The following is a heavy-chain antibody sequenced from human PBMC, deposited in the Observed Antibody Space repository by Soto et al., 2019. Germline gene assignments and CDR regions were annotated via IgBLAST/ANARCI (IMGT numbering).Heavy chain of an antibody. Sequence: QVQLVQSGAEVKKSGASVKVSCKPSGYSFSDYFIQWVRQAPGQGLEWVAWINPKTAATNYAKKFQGRVFVTWDTSYTTAYMELTRLRPDDTAVYYCARIKWGLNYYNGMDVWGQGTTVSVSS. CDR1: GYSFSDYF. CDR3: ARIKWGLNYYNGMDV. D-gene: IGHD1-26*01. V-gene: IGHV1-2*02. J-gene: IGHJ6*02. CDR2: INPKTAAT.